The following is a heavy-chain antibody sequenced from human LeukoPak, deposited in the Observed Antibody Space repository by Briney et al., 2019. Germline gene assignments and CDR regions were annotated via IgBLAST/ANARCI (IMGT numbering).Heavy chain of an antibody. CDR2: IYYSGST. CDR1: GGSISSSSYY. J-gene: IGHJ4*02. V-gene: IGHV4-39*07. D-gene: IGHD6-13*01. Sequence: SETLSLTCTVSGGSISSSSYYWGWIRQPPGKGLEWIGSIYYSGSTYYNPSPKSRVTISVDTSKNQFSLKLSSVTAADTAVYYCARDGSSSWYFDYWGQGTLVTVSS. CDR3: ARDGSSSWYFDY.